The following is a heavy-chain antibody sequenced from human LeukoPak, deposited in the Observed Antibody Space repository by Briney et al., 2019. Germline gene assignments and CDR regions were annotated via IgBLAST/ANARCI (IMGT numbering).Heavy chain of an antibody. CDR3: ARRYYYNLGSFPFAF. CDR2: IHNSGTT. CDR1: GWPFSGYF. V-gene: IGHV4-34*01. Sequence: SETLCLTCAVSGWPFSGYFWSWIRQSSGKGLEWIGEIHNSGTTNYNPSLNSRVTISEDTSKNQFYLNLSPVTAADTAVYYCARRYYYNLGSFPFAFCGQGTLVTVSS. D-gene: IGHD3-10*01. J-gene: IGHJ4*02.